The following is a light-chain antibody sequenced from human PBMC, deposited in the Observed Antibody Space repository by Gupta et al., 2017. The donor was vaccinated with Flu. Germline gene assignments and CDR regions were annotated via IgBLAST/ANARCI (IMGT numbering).Light chain of an antibody. J-gene: IGKJ4*01. Sequence: TLSLSPGERATLSCRASQSVSSAHLAWYQQKPGQAPRLLIHAASSRATDIPDRFSGSGSGTDFTLTITRLEPEDFAVYYCQQYGGSPPVTFGGGTKVEIK. CDR3: QQYGGSPPVT. CDR2: AAS. CDR1: QSVSSAH. V-gene: IGKV3-20*01.